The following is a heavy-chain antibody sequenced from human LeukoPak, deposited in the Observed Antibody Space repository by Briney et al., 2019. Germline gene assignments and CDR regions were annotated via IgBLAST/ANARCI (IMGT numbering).Heavy chain of an antibody. V-gene: IGHV1-46*04. CDR2: INPSGGST. D-gene: IGHD6-13*01. CDR1: GYTFTRYY. J-gene: IGHJ1*01. Sequence: GASVKVSCKAFGYTFTRYYMHWVRQAPGQGLEWMGIINPSGGSTSYAHKLQGRVTMTSDTSTSTAYMELSSLRSEDTAVYYCASEAAAGLTRQHWGQGTLVTVSS. CDR3: ASEAAAGLTRQH.